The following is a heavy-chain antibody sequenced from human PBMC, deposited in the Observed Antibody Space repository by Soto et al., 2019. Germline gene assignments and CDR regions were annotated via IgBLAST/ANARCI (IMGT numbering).Heavy chain of an antibody. Sequence: PSETLSLTCAVYGGSFSGYYWSWIRQPPGKGLEWIGEINHSGSTNYNPSLKSRVTISVDTSKNQFSLKLSSVTAADTAVYYCATAVAGTLSWFDPWGQGTLVTVSS. D-gene: IGHD6-19*01. CDR1: GGSFSGYY. V-gene: IGHV4-34*01. CDR3: ATAVAGTLSWFDP. CDR2: INHSGST. J-gene: IGHJ5*02.